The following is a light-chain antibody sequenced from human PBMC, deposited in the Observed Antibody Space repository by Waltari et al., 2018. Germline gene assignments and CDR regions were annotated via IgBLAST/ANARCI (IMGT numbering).Light chain of an antibody. V-gene: IGKV3-20*01. Sequence: EFVLTQSTGTLSLSPGERATLSCRASQSVSSSYFAWYQQKPGQAPRLLIYGASSRATGIPDRFSGSGSGTDFTLTISRLEPEDFAVYYCQQYGTSSYTFGQGTKLEIK. J-gene: IGKJ2*01. CDR2: GAS. CDR1: QSVSSSY. CDR3: QQYGTSSYT.